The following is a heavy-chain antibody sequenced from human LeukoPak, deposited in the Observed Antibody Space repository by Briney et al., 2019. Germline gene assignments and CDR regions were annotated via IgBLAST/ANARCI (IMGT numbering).Heavy chain of an antibody. Sequence: GGSLRLSCAASGFTFSSYWMSWVRQAPGKGLEWVANIKQDGSEKYYVDSVKGRFTISRDNAKNSLYLQMNSLRAEDTAVYYCARESPGWFGEFGWFDPWGQGTLVTVSS. J-gene: IGHJ5*02. V-gene: IGHV3-7*01. D-gene: IGHD3-10*01. CDR3: ARESPGWFGEFGWFDP. CDR2: IKQDGSEK. CDR1: GFTFSSYW.